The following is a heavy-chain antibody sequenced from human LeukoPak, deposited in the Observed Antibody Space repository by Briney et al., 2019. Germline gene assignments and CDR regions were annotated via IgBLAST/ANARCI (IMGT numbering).Heavy chain of an antibody. CDR1: GFTFSSHS. J-gene: IGHJ3*01. CDR3: AREDDDWGPNTLDV. D-gene: IGHD7-27*01. CDR2: IDSGSGNI. Sequence: GGSLRLSCAASGFTFSSHSMNWVRQAPGKGLEWLSYIDSGSGNIYYRDSVKGRFTISRDNAQDSLCLQTDSLRDEDTAVYYCAREDDDWGPNTLDVWGQGTVVTVSS. V-gene: IGHV3-48*02.